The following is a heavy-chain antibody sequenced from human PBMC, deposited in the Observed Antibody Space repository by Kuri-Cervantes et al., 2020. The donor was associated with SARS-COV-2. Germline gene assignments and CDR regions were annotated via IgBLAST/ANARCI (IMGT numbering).Heavy chain of an antibody. CDR3: ARGNDYGEDFDY. V-gene: IGHV3-30-3*01. Sequence: GESLKISCVASGFTFSSYTMHWVRQAPGKGLEWVAVISYDGSNKYYADSVKGRFTISRDNSKNTLYLQMNSLRAEDTAVYYCARGNDYGEDFDYWGQGTLVTVSS. J-gene: IGHJ4*02. CDR1: GFTFSSYT. CDR2: ISYDGSNK. D-gene: IGHD4-17*01.